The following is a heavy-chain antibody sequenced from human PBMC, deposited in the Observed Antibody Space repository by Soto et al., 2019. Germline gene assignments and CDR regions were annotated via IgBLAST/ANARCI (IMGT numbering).Heavy chain of an antibody. J-gene: IGHJ6*02. V-gene: IGHV4-59*01. CDR3: AGARGYCSSTSCSQGPSYYYYYGMDV. D-gene: IGHD2-2*01. CDR1: GGSISSYY. CDR2: IYYSGST. Sequence: PSETLSLTCTVSGGSISSYYWSWIRQPPGKGLEWIGYIYYSGSTNYNPSLKSRVTISVDTSKNQFSLKLSSVTAADTAVYYCAGARGYCSSTSCSQGPSYYYYYGMDVWGQGTTVTVSS.